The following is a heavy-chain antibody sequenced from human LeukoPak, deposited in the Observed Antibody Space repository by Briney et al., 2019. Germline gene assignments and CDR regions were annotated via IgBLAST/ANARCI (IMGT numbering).Heavy chain of an antibody. V-gene: IGHV3-23*01. Sequence: PGGSLRLSCAASGFTFSTYGMSWVRQAPGKGLEWVSSINNSGGSTYYADSVKGRFTVSRDNSKNSLYLQMNSLTAADTAVYYCAKDRSIGTYYTFDHWGQGTLVTVSS. CDR1: GFTFSTYG. D-gene: IGHD1-26*01. J-gene: IGHJ4*02. CDR2: INNSGGST. CDR3: AKDRSIGTYYTFDH.